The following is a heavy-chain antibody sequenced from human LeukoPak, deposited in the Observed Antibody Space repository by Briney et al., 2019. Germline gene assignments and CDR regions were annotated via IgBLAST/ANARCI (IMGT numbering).Heavy chain of an antibody. J-gene: IGHJ6*02. V-gene: IGHV4-34*01. CDR3: ARWVQLKESYYYYYGMDV. D-gene: IGHD5-18*01. CDR1: GGSFSGYY. CDR2: INHSGST. Sequence: PSETLSLTCAVYGGSFSGYYWSWIRQPPGKGQEWIGEINHSGSTNYNPSLKSRVTISVDTSKNQFSLKLSSVTAADTAVYYCARWVQLKESYYYYYGMDVWGQGTTVTVSS.